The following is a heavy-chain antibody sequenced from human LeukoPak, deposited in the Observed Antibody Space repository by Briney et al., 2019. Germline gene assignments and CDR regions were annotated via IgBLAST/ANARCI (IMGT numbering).Heavy chain of an antibody. CDR2: IYYSGST. J-gene: IGHJ3*02. V-gene: IGHV4-30-4*08. CDR3: ARPFDTTLVNGFEI. CDR1: GGSISSGDYY. Sequence: PSETLSLTCTVSGGSISSGDYYWSWIRQPPGKGLEWIGYIYYSGSTYYNPSLKSRVTISVDTSKNQFSLKLSSVTAADTAVYYCARPFDTTLVNGFEIWGRGTMVTVSS. D-gene: IGHD5-18*01.